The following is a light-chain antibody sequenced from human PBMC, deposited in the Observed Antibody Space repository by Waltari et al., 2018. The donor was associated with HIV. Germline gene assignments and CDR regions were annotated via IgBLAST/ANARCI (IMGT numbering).Light chain of an antibody. CDR2: DNS. CDR3: QVWDSSRDHVV. V-gene: IGLV3-21*02. J-gene: IGLJ2*01. CDR1: HNGSNS. Sequence: SYILTRPPSASVAPGPPASITCGGTHNGSNSVPRYQQRPGQAPVLFVYDNSDRPSGIPERFSGSNSGNTATLTISKVEAGDEADYYCQVWDSSRDHVVFGGGTKLSVL.